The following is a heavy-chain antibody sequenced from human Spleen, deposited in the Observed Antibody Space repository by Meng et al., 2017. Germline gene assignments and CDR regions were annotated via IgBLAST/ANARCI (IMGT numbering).Heavy chain of an antibody. D-gene: IGHD4-11*01. CDR3: ARGPTTMAHDFDY. CDR2: INHSGST. J-gene: IGHJ4*02. V-gene: IGHV4-34*01. Sequence: QVQLPQWGRGLLKPSETLSLTCGVSGGSFSDYYLSWIRQPPGKGLEWIGEINHSGSTNYNPSLESRATISVDTSQNNLSLKLSSVTAADSAVYYCARGPTTMAHDFDYWGQGTLVTVSS. CDR1: GGSFSDYY.